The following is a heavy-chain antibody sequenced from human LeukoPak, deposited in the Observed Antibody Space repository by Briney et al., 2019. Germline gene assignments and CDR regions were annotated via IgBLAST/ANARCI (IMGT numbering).Heavy chain of an antibody. CDR1: GGSISSGNYY. CDR2: VYTSGST. D-gene: IGHD3-22*01. Sequence: SQTLSLTCTVSGGSISSGNYYWSWIRQPAGKGLEWVGRVYTSGSTNYNPSLKSRVTISVDTSKSQFSLKLSSVIAADTAVYYCARATYEDFDSWGQGTLVTVSS. V-gene: IGHV4-61*02. J-gene: IGHJ4*02. CDR3: ARATYEDFDS.